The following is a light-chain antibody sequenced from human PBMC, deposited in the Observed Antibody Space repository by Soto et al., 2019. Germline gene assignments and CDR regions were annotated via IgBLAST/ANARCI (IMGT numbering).Light chain of an antibody. V-gene: IGKV3-15*01. Sequence: EIVMTQSPATLSVSPGERATLSCRASQSVSSNLAWYQQKPGQAPRLLIYGASTRATGIPARFSGIRSATDFTLTISSLQSEDFALYYCPQYNNWPPAFGQGTRVEIK. CDR3: PQYNNWPPA. CDR1: QSVSSN. J-gene: IGKJ5*01. CDR2: GAS.